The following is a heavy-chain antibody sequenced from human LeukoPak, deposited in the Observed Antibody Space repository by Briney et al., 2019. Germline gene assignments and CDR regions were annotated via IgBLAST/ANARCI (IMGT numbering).Heavy chain of an antibody. CDR1: GGSISSGSYY. J-gene: IGHJ3*02. Sequence: MPSQTLSLTCTVSGGSISSGSYYWSWIRQPAGKGLEWIGRIYTSGSTNYNPSLKSRVTISVDTSKNQFSLKLSSVTAADTAVYYCARDHEDTAMVTPHAFDIWGQGTMVTVSS. V-gene: IGHV4-61*02. D-gene: IGHD5-18*01. CDR2: IYTSGST. CDR3: ARDHEDTAMVTPHAFDI.